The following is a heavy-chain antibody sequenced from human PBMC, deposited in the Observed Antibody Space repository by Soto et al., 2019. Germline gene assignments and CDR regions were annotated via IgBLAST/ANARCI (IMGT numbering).Heavy chain of an antibody. CDR1: GFTFSSYS. V-gene: IGHV3-21*01. J-gene: IGHJ4*02. CDR2: ISSSSSYI. CDR3: ARESVRLYYYDSSGYYPH. D-gene: IGHD3-22*01. Sequence: GGSLRLSCAASGFTFSSYSMNWVRQAPGKGLEWVSSISSSSSYIYYADSVKGRFTISRDNAKNSLYLQMNSLRAEDTAVYYCARESVRLYYYDSSGYYPHWGQGTLVPVSS.